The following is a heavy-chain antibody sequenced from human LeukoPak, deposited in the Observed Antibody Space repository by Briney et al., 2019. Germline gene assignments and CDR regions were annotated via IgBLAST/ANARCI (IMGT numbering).Heavy chain of an antibody. D-gene: IGHD2-21*02. V-gene: IGHV4-34*01. J-gene: IGHJ5*02. CDR1: GGSFSVYY. Sequence: PSETLSLTCAVYGGSFSVYYWSWIRQPPGKGLEWIGEINHSGSTNYNPSLKSRVTISVDTSKNQFSLKLSSVTAADTAVYYCARGTAKFDPWGQGTLVTVSS. CDR2: INHSGST. CDR3: ARGTAKFDP.